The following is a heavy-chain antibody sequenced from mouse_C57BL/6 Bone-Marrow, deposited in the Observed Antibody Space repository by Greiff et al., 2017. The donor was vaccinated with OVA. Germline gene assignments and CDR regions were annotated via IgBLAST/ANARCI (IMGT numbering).Heavy chain of an antibody. CDR1: GYTFTNYW. D-gene: IGHD1-1*01. Sequence: QVQLQQSGAELVRPGTSVKMSCKASGYTFTNYWIGWAKQRPGHGLEWIGDIYPGGGYTNYNEKFKGKATLTADKSSSTAYMQFSSLTSEDSAIYYCARWDYGSSYDWYFDVWGTGTTVTVSS. CDR3: ARWDYGSSYDWYFDV. CDR2: IYPGGGYT. J-gene: IGHJ1*03. V-gene: IGHV1-63*01.